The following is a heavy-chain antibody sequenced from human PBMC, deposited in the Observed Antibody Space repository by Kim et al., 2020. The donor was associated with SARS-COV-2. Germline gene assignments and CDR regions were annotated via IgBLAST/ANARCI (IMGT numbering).Heavy chain of an antibody. D-gene: IGHD3-22*01. V-gene: IGHV1-3*01. J-gene: IGHJ3*02. CDR2: INAGNGNT. CDR1: GYTFTSYA. CDR3: ARDLRDGDYYDSSGHYNAFDI. Sequence: ASVKVSCKASGYTFTSYAMHWVRQAPGQRLEWMGWINAGNGNTKYSQKFQGRVTITRDTSASTAYMELSSLRSEDTAVYYCARDLRDGDYYDSSGHYNAFDIWGQATMVTVSS.